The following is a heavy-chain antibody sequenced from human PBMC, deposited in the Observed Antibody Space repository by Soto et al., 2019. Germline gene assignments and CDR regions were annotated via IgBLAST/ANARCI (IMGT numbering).Heavy chain of an antibody. CDR1: GVAFTSSA. J-gene: IGHJ3*02. CDR2: IVVGSGNT. D-gene: IGHD3-9*01. V-gene: IGHV1-58*02. Sequence: SVKASWEACGVAFTSSARGWVRQDNEKSLEWIGWIVVGSGNTNYAQKFQEGVTITRDMSTSTAYRELSSLRSEDTAVYYCAALLYYDILTRPRENHVAFDIWGQGTMVTVSS. CDR3: AALLYYDILTRPRENHVAFDI.